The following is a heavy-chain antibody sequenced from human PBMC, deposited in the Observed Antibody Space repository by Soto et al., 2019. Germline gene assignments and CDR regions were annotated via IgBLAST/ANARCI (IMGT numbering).Heavy chain of an antibody. V-gene: IGHV1-8*01. Sequence: ASVKVSCKASGYTFTSYDINWVRQATGQGLEWMGWMNPNSGNTGYAQKFQGRVTMTRNTSISTAYMELSSLRSEDTAVYYCARKKSMVRGANWFDPWGQGTLVTVSS. D-gene: IGHD3-10*01. CDR1: GYTFTSYD. CDR2: MNPNSGNT. J-gene: IGHJ5*02. CDR3: ARKKSMVRGANWFDP.